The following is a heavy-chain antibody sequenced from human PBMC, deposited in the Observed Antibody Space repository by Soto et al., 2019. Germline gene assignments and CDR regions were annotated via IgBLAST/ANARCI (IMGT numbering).Heavy chain of an antibody. D-gene: IGHD1-7*01. Sequence: SGPTLVNPTETLTLTCTVSGFSLSKARMGVSWIRQPPGKALEWLAHIFWNDERSYNTSLKSRLTISRDTSKSQVVLTMTNVDPVDTGTSFCARALREELPIYYFDSWGQGTLVTVSS. J-gene: IGHJ4*02. CDR2: IFWNDER. V-gene: IGHV2-26*01. CDR3: ARALREELPIYYFDS. CDR1: GFSLSKARMG.